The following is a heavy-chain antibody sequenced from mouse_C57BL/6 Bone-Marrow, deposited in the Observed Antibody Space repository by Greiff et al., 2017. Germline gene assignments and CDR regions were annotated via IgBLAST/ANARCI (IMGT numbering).Heavy chain of an antibody. CDR3: ARDIYDYDGAWFAY. Sequence: EVKLQESGPELVKPGASVKMSCKASGYTFTDYNMHWVKQSHGKSLEWIGYIIPNNGGTSYNQKFKGKATLTVNKTSSTAYMELRSLTSEDSAVYYCARDIYDYDGAWFAYWGQGTLVTVSA. CDR1: GYTFTDYN. CDR2: IIPNNGGT. J-gene: IGHJ3*01. V-gene: IGHV1-22*01. D-gene: IGHD2-4*01.